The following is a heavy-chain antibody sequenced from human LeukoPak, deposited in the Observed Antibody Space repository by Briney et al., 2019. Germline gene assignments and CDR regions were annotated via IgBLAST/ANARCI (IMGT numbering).Heavy chain of an antibody. D-gene: IGHD6-19*01. Sequence: GGSLRLSCAASGFTFSSYAMNWVRQAPGKGLEWVSAISVGGISTYYADSLKGRITISRDNARSSLYLQMNSLRAEDTAVYYCATDGRSSGWYGFDYWGQGTLVTVSS. CDR3: ATDGRSSGWYGFDY. J-gene: IGHJ4*02. V-gene: IGHV3-23*01. CDR2: ISVGGIST. CDR1: GFTFSSYA.